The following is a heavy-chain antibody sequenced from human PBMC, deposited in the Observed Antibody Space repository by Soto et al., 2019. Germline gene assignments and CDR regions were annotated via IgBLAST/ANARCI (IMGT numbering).Heavy chain of an antibody. CDR3: AGATDFWSGYYTPSYGMDV. CDR2: ISYDGSNK. CDR1: GFTFSSYG. J-gene: IGHJ6*02. D-gene: IGHD3-3*01. V-gene: IGHV3-30*03. Sequence: GGSLRLSCAASGFTFSSYGMHWVRQAPGKGLEWAAVISYDGSNKYYADSVKGRFTISRDNSKNTLYLQMNSRRAEDTAVYYCAGATDFWSGYYTPSYGMDVWGQGTTVTVSS.